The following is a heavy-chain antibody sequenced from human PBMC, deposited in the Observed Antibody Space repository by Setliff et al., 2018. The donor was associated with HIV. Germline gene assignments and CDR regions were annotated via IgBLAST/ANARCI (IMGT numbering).Heavy chain of an antibody. CDR3: AREDSSYHYFDS. CDR2: ITHSGST. CDR1: GGSFSGYY. J-gene: IGHJ4*02. Sequence: SETLSLTCAVYGGSFSGYYWNWIRQSPGKGLEWIGEITHSGSTNYNPSLKSRVTISIDTSKNQFSLKLRSVTAADTAVYWCAREDSSYHYFDSWGQGMLVTVSS. D-gene: IGHD3-22*01. V-gene: IGHV4-34*01.